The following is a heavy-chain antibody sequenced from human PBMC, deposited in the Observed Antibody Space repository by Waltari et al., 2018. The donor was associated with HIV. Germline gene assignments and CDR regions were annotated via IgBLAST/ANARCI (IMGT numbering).Heavy chain of an antibody. Sequence: EVQLLESGGGLVQPGGSLRLSCAASGFTFSSYAMSWVRQAPGKGLEWVLAIRGSGGSTYYADSVKGRFTISRDNSKNTLYLQMNSLRAEDTAVYYCAKYLTIPNYCSSTSCYWYGMDVWGQGTTVTVSS. CDR1: GFTFSSYA. J-gene: IGHJ6*02. CDR2: IRGSGGST. D-gene: IGHD2-2*01. V-gene: IGHV3-23*01. CDR3: AKYLTIPNYCSSTSCYWYGMDV.